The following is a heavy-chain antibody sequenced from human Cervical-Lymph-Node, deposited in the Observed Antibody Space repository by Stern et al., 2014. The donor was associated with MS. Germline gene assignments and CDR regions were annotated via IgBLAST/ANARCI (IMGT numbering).Heavy chain of an antibody. CDR3: ARDEMGSDLGGYYYGGLDY. V-gene: IGHV1-46*01. CDR1: GYNFTNYY. Sequence: VQLVQSGADVKEPGASMRVSCKASGYNFTNYYMHWVRQAPGQGLECIGTINPRVGSTSYAQKFQGRVTMTRDTSTSTVSMDLNSLKSEDTAVYYCARDEMGSDLGGYYYGGLDYWGPGTLVTVSS. J-gene: IGHJ4*02. CDR2: INPRVGST. D-gene: IGHD3-22*01.